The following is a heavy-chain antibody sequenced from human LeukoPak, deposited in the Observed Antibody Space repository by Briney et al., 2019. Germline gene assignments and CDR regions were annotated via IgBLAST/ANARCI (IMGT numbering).Heavy chain of an antibody. J-gene: IGHJ4*02. Sequence: GGSLRLSCAASGFTVSSNYMSWVRQAPGKGLEWVSVIYSGGSTYYADSVKGRFTISRDNSKNTPYLQMNSLRAEDTAVYYCARDRLMIAVAGTGDYWGQGTLVTVSS. D-gene: IGHD6-19*01. CDR2: IYSGGST. CDR1: GFTVSSNY. V-gene: IGHV3-66*01. CDR3: ARDRLMIAVAGTGDY.